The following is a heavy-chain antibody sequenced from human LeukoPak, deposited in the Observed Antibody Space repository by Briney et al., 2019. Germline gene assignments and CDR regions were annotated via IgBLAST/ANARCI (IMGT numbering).Heavy chain of an antibody. CDR3: ARNGPSMATLGPIDY. D-gene: IGHD5-24*01. CDR2: IIPIFGTA. J-gene: IGHJ4*02. Sequence: SVKVSCKASGGTFSSYAISWVRQAPGQGLEWMGGIIPIFGTANYAQEFQGRVTITADESTSTAYMELSSLRSEDTAVYYCARNGPSMATLGPIDYWGQGTLVTVSS. V-gene: IGHV1-69*13. CDR1: GGTFSSYA.